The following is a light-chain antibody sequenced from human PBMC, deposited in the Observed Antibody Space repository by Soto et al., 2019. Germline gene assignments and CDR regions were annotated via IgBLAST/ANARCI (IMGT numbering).Light chain of an antibody. CDR1: QSISDW. Sequence: IQMPQSPSTLPASVGDRVTITCRARQSISDWLAWYQQKPGKAPKLLIYKASTLESGVPSRFSGSGSGTGFTLTISGLQPYDLSTYYCDQYYTSWTVGQGTKVEI. CDR3: DQYYTSWT. V-gene: IGKV1-5*03. J-gene: IGKJ1*01. CDR2: KAS.